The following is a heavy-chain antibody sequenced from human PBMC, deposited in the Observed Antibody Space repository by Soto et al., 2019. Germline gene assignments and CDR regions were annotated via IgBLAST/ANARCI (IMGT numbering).Heavy chain of an antibody. J-gene: IGHJ5*02. D-gene: IGHD3-3*01. Sequence: PSETLSLTCTVSGGSISSYYWSWIRQPPGKGLEWIGYIYYSGSTNYNPSLKSRVTISVDTSKNQFSLKLSSVTAADTAVYYCAIFYDFWSGYYQSDPWGQGTLVT. V-gene: IGHV4-59*08. CDR1: GGSISSYY. CDR3: AIFYDFWSGYYQSDP. CDR2: IYYSGST.